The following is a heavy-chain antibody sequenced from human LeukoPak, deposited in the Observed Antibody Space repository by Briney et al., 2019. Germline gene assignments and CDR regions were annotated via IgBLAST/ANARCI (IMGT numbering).Heavy chain of an antibody. CDR2: IRSKTYRGTA. V-gene: IGHV3-49*04. J-gene: IGHJ4*02. Sequence: PGGSLRLSCTASGFTFGDYAMSWVHQAPGKGLEWVGFIRSKTYRGTAEYAASVKGRFTISRDDSKSIAYLQTNSLKTDDTAVYYCTSVHDSSAYYHSGVDYWGQGTLVTVSS. CDR3: TSVHDSSAYYHSGVDY. CDR1: GFTFGDYA. D-gene: IGHD3-22*01.